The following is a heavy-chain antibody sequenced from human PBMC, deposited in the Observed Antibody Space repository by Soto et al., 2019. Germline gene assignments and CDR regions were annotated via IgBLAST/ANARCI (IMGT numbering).Heavy chain of an antibody. CDR1: GFSFSSYS. CDR3: ARDADWAFGY. D-gene: IGHD3-9*01. J-gene: IGHJ4*02. V-gene: IGHV3-48*04. CDR2: IFVTSTPI. Sequence: DVQLVESGGGLVQPGGSLRLSCVASGFSFSSYSMVRVRQAPGKGLEWIAYIFVTSTPIYYADSERGRFSVSRDNTQNSLFLLMNSLRAEDTAIYYCARDADWAFGYWGQGTQVIVSS.